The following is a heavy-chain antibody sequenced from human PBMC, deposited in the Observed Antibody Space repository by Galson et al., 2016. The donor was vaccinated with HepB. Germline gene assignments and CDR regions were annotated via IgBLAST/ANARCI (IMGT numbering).Heavy chain of an antibody. V-gene: IGHV4-61*09. Sequence: TLSLTCPVSGGSISSGSYYWSWIRQPAGKGLEWIGHIYTSGSTNYNPSLKTRVTISVDTSNNQFSLNLKSVTAADTAVDYCAGGDVVVITFWGQGSLVTGSA. CDR1: GGSISSGSYY. J-gene: IGHJ4*02. CDR2: IYTSGST. CDR3: AGGDVVVITF. D-gene: IGHD2-21*01.